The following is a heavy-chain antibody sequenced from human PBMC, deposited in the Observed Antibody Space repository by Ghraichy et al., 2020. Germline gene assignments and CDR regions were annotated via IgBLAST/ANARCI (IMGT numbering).Heavy chain of an antibody. V-gene: IGHV4-4*07. CDR2: IYTSGTT. CDR1: GGSVSSYY. J-gene: IGHJ4*02. D-gene: IGHD3-22*01. CDR3: ARDGFYYDSSGFDS. Sequence: SETLSLTCSVSGGSVSSYYWSWIRQAAGKGLEWIGRIYTSGTTDYNPSLKSRVTMSVDTSKNQFSLEVTSLTAEDTAVYYCARDGFYYDSSGFDSWVQGILVTVSS.